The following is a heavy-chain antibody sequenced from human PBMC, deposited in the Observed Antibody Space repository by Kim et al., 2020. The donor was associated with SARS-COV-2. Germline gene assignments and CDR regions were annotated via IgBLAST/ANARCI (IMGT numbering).Heavy chain of an antibody. CDR1: GFDFSTSW. D-gene: IGHD4-17*01. CDR2: LSWDGKRT. J-gene: IGHJ4*02. V-gene: IGHV3-74*01. Sequence: GGSLRLSCAASGFDFSTSWMHWVRQAPGKGLVWVSRLSWDGKRTYYADSVKGRVIISSDNSKNTLYLHMNSLRVEDTAIYYCAKGVTNSGFDYWGQGTQVTVSS. CDR3: AKGVTNSGFDY.